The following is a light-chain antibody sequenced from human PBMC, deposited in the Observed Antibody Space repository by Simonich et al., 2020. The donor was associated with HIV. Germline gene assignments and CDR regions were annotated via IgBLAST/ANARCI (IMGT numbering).Light chain of an antibody. Sequence: DIVMTQSPDSLAVSLGERATINCKSSQSVLYSSNNKNYLAWYQHKPGQPPKLLIYWASARESGVPDRFSGSGSGTDFTLTISSLQVEDVAVYYCQQYYSTPPTFGGGTRVEIK. CDR3: QQYYSTPPT. CDR1: QSVLYSSNNKNY. CDR2: WAS. J-gene: IGKJ4*01. V-gene: IGKV4-1*01.